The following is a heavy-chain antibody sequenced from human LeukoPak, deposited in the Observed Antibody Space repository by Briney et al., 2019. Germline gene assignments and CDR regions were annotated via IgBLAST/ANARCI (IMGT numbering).Heavy chain of an antibody. CDR3: ARLEPAWGYFEY. V-gene: IGHV3-7*01. D-gene: IGHD2-2*01. J-gene: IGHJ4*02. Sequence: LAGGSLRLSCTASGFTFGDYAMSWVRQAPGKGLEWVANIKQDESETYYVDSVKGRFTISRDNAKNSLHLQMNSLRGEDTAVYYCARLEPAWGYFEYWGQGTLVTVSS. CDR1: GFTFGDYA. CDR2: IKQDESET.